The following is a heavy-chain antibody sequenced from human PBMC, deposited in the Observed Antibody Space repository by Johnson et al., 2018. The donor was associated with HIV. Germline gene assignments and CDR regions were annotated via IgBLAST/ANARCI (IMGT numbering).Heavy chain of an antibody. J-gene: IGHJ3*02. CDR2: IRYDGSNK. Sequence: QVQLVESGGGVVQPGGSLRLSCAASGFTFSSYGMHWVRQAPGKGLEWVAFIRYDGSNKYYADSVTGRFTIARDNSKNTLYLQMTSLRAEDTAVYYCAKGLGRAAAGTRNAFDIWGQGTMVTVSS. CDR1: GFTFSSYG. V-gene: IGHV3-30*02. D-gene: IGHD6-13*01. CDR3: AKGLGRAAAGTRNAFDI.